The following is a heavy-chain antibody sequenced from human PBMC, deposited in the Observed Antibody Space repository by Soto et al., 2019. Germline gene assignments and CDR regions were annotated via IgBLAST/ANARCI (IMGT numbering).Heavy chain of an antibody. J-gene: IGHJ4*01. CDR2: ISSRSGTI. Sequence: PGGSLSLSCTASGFRFSDYYMTWIRQAPGQGLEWVSYISSRSGTIFYADSVKGRFTLSRDNSKNSMYLQMNSLRAEDTAVYYCAREVDRALVGSPHYFDYWGQGTLVTVSS. CDR1: GFRFSDYY. D-gene: IGHD5-18*01. V-gene: IGHV3-11*01. CDR3: AREVDRALVGSPHYFDY.